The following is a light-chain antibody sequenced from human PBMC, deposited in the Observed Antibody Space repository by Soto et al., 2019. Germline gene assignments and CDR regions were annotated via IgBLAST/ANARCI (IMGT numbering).Light chain of an antibody. V-gene: IGKV3-20*01. CDR2: DAS. CDR1: QSVSSSY. Sequence: ERVLTQSPGTLSLSPGERATLSCRASQSVSSSYLAWYQQKPGQAPRLLIYDASSRATGIPDRFSGSGSGTDFTLTISRLEPEDFVVYYCQQYGSSLYTFGQGTKLEIK. J-gene: IGKJ2*01. CDR3: QQYGSSLYT.